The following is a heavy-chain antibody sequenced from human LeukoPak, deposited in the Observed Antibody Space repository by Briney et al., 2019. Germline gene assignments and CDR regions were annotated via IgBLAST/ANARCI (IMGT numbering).Heavy chain of an antibody. Sequence: PGGSLRLSCAASGFTFSSYAMSWVRQAPGKGLEWLSSISATSGSAYYADSVKGRLTISRDNSKNTLYLQMNSLRAEDTAVYYCAKGNDFWSGVGNDAFDIWGQGTMVTVSS. CDR1: GFTFSSYA. V-gene: IGHV3-23*01. J-gene: IGHJ3*02. CDR3: AKGNDFWSGVGNDAFDI. D-gene: IGHD3-3*01. CDR2: ISATSGSA.